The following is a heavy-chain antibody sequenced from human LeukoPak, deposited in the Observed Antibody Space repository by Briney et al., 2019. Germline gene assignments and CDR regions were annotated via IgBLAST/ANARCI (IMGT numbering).Heavy chain of an antibody. CDR1: GSTFSSYG. CDR2: ISYDGSNK. CDR3: ARDRDSSGYYPLDAFDI. Sequence: AGSLRLSCAASGSTFSSYGMHWVRQAPGKGLEWVAVISYDGSNKYYADSVKGRFTISRDNSKNTLYLQMNSLRAEDTAVYYCARDRDSSGYYPLDAFDIWGQGTMVTVSS. D-gene: IGHD3-22*01. V-gene: IGHV3-30*19. J-gene: IGHJ3*02.